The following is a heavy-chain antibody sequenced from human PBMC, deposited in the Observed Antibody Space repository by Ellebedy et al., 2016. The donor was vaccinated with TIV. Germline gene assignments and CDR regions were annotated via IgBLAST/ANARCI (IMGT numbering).Heavy chain of an antibody. CDR1: GYTFTSYG. Sequence: AASVKVSCKASGYTFTSYGISWVRQAPGQGLEWMGWISAYNGNTNYAQKLQGRVTMTTDTSTSTAYMELRSLRSDDTAVYYCAVPVGSSSQAGHLDYWGQGTLVTVSS. D-gene: IGHD6-13*01. V-gene: IGHV1-18*01. CDR3: AVPVGSSSQAGHLDY. CDR2: ISAYNGNT. J-gene: IGHJ4*02.